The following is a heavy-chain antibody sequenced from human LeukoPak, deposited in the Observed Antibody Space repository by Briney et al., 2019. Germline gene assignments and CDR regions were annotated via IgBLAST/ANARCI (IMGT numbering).Heavy chain of an antibody. Sequence: GGSLRLSCAASGFTFSSYGMHWVRQAPGKGLEWVAVISYDGSNKYYADSVKGRFTISRENSKNTLYLQMNSLRAEDTAVYYCAKDFRQLWSYFDYWGQGTLVTVSS. D-gene: IGHD5-18*01. CDR1: GFTFSSYG. V-gene: IGHV3-30*18. CDR2: ISYDGSNK. J-gene: IGHJ4*02. CDR3: AKDFRQLWSYFDY.